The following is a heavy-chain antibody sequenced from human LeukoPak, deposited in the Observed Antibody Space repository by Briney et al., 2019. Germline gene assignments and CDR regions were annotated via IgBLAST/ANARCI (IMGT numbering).Heavy chain of an antibody. D-gene: IGHD1-26*01. Sequence: SVKVSCKASGGTFSSYAISWVRQAPGQGLEWMGGIIPIFGTANYAQKFQGRVTITADESTSTAYMELSSLRSEDTAVYYCARVLGWELTYYYYYYMDVWGKGTTVTVSS. CDR3: ARVLGWELTYYYYYYMDV. CDR2: IIPIFGTA. V-gene: IGHV1-69*01. J-gene: IGHJ6*03. CDR1: GGTFSSYA.